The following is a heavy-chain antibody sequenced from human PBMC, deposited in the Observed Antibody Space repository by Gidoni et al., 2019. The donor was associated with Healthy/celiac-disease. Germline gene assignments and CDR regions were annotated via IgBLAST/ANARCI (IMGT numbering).Heavy chain of an antibody. Sequence: EVQLLESGGGLVQPGGSLRLSCAASGFTFSSYAMSWVRQAPGKGLEWVSAISGSGGSTYYADSVKGRFTISRDKSKNTLYLQMNSLRAEDTAVYYCAKVGRRRDDTVTGYYQGSGLIEPFDYWGQGTLVTVSS. CDR3: AKVGRRRDDTVTGYYQGSGLIEPFDY. CDR1: GFTFSSYA. J-gene: IGHJ4*02. V-gene: IGHV3-23*01. D-gene: IGHD3-9*01. CDR2: ISGSGGST.